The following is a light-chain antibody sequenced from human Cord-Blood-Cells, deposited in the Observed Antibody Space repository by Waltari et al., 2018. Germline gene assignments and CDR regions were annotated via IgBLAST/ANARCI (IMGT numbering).Light chain of an antibody. CDR2: DVS. J-gene: IGLJ2*01. V-gene: IGLV2-14*01. CDR3: SSYTSSSTVV. Sequence: QSALTQPASVSGSPAQSITISCTGTSSDVGGYNYVPWYQQHPGKAPKLMIYDVSKRPSGVSNRFSGSKSGNTASLTISGLQAEDEADYYCSSYTSSSTVVFGGGTKLTVL. CDR1: SSDVGGYNY.